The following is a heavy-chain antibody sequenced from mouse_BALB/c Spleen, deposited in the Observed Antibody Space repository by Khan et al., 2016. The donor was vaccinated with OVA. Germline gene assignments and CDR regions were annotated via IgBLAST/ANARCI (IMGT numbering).Heavy chain of an antibody. D-gene: IGHD2-4*01. V-gene: IGHV2-2*02. CDR3: ARNDDYDEGLAY. Sequence: QVQLKESGPGLVQPSQSLSITCTVSGFSLTTYGVHWVRQPPGKGLEWLGVTWSGGSTDYNAAIISRLSIRKDSSKIQVFFKMNSLQVNDTAIYYGARNDDYDEGLAYWGQGTLVTVSA. CDR2: TWSGGST. J-gene: IGHJ3*01. CDR1: GFSLTTYG.